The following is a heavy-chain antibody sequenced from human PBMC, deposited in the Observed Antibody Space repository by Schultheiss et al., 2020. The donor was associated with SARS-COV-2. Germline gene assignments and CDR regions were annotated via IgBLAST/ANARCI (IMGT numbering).Heavy chain of an antibody. Sequence: SETLSLTCTVSGGSISSSSYYWGWIRQPPGKGLEWIGYIYYSGSTNYNPSLKSRVTMSVDTSKNQFSLKLSSVTAADTAVYYCARVGYYDRGMDVWGQGTTVTVSS. V-gene: IGHV4-61*05. CDR3: ARVGYYDRGMDV. J-gene: IGHJ6*02. CDR1: GGSISSSSYY. CDR2: IYYSGST. D-gene: IGHD3-22*01.